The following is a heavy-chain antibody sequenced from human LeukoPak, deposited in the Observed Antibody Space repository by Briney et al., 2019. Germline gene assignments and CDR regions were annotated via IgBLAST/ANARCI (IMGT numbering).Heavy chain of an antibody. CDR1: GYTFTDYY. CDR3: ARAAPRDYRGGSCFFDWFDP. J-gene: IGHJ5*02. CDR2: INPNSGGT. V-gene: IGHV1-2*02. D-gene: IGHD2-15*01. Sequence: ASVKVSCKASGYTFTDYYVHWVRQAPGQGLEWMGWINPNSGGTNYAQKFQGRVTMTRDTSTSTVYMELNSLTSDDTAVYYCARAAPRDYRGGSCFFDWFDPWGHGTLGTVTS.